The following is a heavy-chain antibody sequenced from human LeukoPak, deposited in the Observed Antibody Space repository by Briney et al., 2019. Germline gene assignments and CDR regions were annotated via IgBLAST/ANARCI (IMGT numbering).Heavy chain of an antibody. CDR1: GYTFTGYY. Sequence: GASVKVSCKASGYTFTGYYMHWVRQAPGQGLEWMGWINPNSGGTNYAHKVQGRVTMTSDTAISTAYMELSRLRSDDTAVYYCARDKPPYSSGWYREDWFDPWGQGTLVTVSS. V-gene: IGHV1-2*02. D-gene: IGHD6-19*01. CDR3: ARDKPPYSSGWYREDWFDP. J-gene: IGHJ5*02. CDR2: INPNSGGT.